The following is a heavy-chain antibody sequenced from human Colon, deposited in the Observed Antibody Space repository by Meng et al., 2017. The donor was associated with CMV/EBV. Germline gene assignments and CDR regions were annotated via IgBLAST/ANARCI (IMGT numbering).Heavy chain of an antibody. J-gene: IGHJ3*02. V-gene: IGHV3-72*01. CDR2: SRNKANGHTT. Sequence: SGLTFRDHYMDLVRQAPGKGLEWVGRSRNKANGHTTTYAASVKGRFTISRDDSKNSVNLQMNNLKTEDTAVYYCSRSRDGYNNAFDIWGQGTMVTVSS. CDR3: SRSRDGYNNAFDI. CDR1: GLTFRDHY. D-gene: IGHD5-24*01.